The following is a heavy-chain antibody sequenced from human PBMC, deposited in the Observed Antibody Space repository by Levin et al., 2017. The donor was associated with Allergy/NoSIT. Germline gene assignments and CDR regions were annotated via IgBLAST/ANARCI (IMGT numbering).Heavy chain of an antibody. CDR3: AKFPDQNYDFWSGYYNPRVRPEYYFDY. D-gene: IGHD3-3*01. V-gene: IGHV3-23*01. CDR1: GFTFSSYA. CDR2: ISGSGGST. J-gene: IGHJ4*02. Sequence: GGSLRLSCAASGFTFSSYAMSWVRQAPGKGLEWVSAISGSGGSTYYADSVKGRFTISRDNSKNTLYLQMNSLRAEDTAVYYCAKFPDQNYDFWSGYYNPRVRPEYYFDYWGQGTLVTVSS.